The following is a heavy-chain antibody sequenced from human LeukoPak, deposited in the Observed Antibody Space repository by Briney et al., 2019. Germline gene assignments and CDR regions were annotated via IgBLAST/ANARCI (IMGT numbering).Heavy chain of an antibody. V-gene: IGHV3-23*01. CDR3: AKDIVVVPAAQYYYYMDV. Sequence: GGSLRLSCAASGFTFSSYAMSWVRQAPGKGLEWVSAISGSGGSTYYADSVKGRFTISRDNSKNTLYLQMNSLRAEDTAVYYCAKDIVVVPAAQYYYYMDVWGKGTTVTVSS. J-gene: IGHJ6*03. D-gene: IGHD2-2*01. CDR2: ISGSGGST. CDR1: GFTFSSYA.